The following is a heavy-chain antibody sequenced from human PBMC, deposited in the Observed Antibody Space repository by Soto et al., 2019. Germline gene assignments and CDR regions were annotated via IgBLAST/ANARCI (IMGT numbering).Heavy chain of an antibody. D-gene: IGHD2-2*01. CDR2: IIPIFGTA. V-gene: IGHV1-69*06. CDR1: GGTFSSYA. CDR3: ARDQGCSSTSCYFGANWFDP. J-gene: IGHJ5*02. Sequence: SVKVSCKASGGTFSSYAISWVRQAPGQGLEWMGGIIPIFGTANYAQKLQGRVTITADKSTSTAYMELSSLRSEDTAVYYCARDQGCSSTSCYFGANWFDPWGQGTLVTVSS.